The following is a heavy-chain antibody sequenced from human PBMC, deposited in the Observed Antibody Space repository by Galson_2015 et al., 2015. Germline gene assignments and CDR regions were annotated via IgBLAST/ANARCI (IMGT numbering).Heavy chain of an antibody. Sequence: SLRLSCAVSGFTFSSYGVHWVRQAPGKGLEWVAVISHDGSDKYYADSVKGRFIISRDNSKNTLYLQMSSLRAEDTAVYYCARKLRTMFRGVMGYYYGMDVWGQGTTVTVSS. V-gene: IGHV3-30*03. J-gene: IGHJ6*02. CDR3: ARKLRTMFRGVMGYYYGMDV. CDR2: ISHDGSDK. CDR1: GFTFSSYG. D-gene: IGHD3-10*01.